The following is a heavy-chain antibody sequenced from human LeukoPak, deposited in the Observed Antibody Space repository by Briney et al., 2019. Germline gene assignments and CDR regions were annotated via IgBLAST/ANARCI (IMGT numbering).Heavy chain of an antibody. CDR1: GGPFSSYY. V-gene: IGHV4-59*01. CDR2: IYYSGST. Sequence: SETLSLTCTVSGGPFSSYYWSWIRQPPGKGLEWIGYIYYSGSTNYNPSLKSRVTISVDTSKNQFSLKLSSVTAADTAVYYCASINSNWFDPWGQGTLVTVSS. J-gene: IGHJ5*02. D-gene: IGHD2/OR15-2a*01. CDR3: ASINSNWFDP.